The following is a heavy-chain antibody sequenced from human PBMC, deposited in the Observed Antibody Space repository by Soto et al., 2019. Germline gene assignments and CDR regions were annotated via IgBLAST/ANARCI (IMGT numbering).Heavy chain of an antibody. CDR1: GYTFTSYG. D-gene: IGHD6-13*01. Sequence: QVQLVQSGAEVKKPGASVKVSCKASGYTFTSYGFSWVRQAPGQGLEWMGWISAYNGNTDYAQKLQGRVTMTTDTATSTAYMELRSLRSDDTAVYYCARDRDSSRYYYGMDVWGQGTTVTVSS. CDR2: ISAYNGNT. V-gene: IGHV1-18*01. CDR3: ARDRDSSRYYYGMDV. J-gene: IGHJ6*02.